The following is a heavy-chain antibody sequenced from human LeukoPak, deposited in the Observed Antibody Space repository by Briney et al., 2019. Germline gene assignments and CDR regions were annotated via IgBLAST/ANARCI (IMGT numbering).Heavy chain of an antibody. Sequence: PGGSLRLSCAASGFTFSSYGMHWVRQAPGKGLEWVAVIWYDGSNKYYADSVKGRFTISRDNSKNTLYLQMNSLRAEDTAVYYRARDMEGYCSGGSCYMYFWGQGTLVTVSS. CDR2: IWYDGSNK. CDR3: ARDMEGYCSGGSCYMYF. J-gene: IGHJ4*02. CDR1: GFTFSSYG. D-gene: IGHD2-15*01. V-gene: IGHV3-33*01.